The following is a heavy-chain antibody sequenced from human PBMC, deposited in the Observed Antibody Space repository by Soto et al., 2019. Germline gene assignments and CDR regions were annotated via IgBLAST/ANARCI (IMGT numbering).Heavy chain of an antibody. CDR2: ISSSSSII. CDR1: GFTLSIYS. V-gene: IGHV3-48*02. D-gene: IGHD6-13*01. J-gene: IGHJ6*02. CDR3: ARPYSSRWSIYYGMDV. Sequence: EVQLVESGGGLVQPGGSLRLSCAPSGFTLSIYSMNWVRQAPGKGLEWISYISSSSSIIYYADSVKGRFTISRDNAKNSLYLQMNRLRDEDTAVYYCARPYSSRWSIYYGMDVWGQGTTVTVSS.